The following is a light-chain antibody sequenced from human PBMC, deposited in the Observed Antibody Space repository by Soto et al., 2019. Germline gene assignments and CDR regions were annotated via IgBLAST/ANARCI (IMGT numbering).Light chain of an antibody. V-gene: IGKV1-5*01. Sequence: DIQMTQSRPTLSASVGDRVTITCRASQSISSWLAWYQQKPGKAPKLLIYDASSLESGVPSRFSGSGSGTEFTLTISSLQPDDFATYYCQQYNSYLGTFGQGTKVEIK. CDR1: QSISSW. J-gene: IGKJ1*01. CDR2: DAS. CDR3: QQYNSYLGT.